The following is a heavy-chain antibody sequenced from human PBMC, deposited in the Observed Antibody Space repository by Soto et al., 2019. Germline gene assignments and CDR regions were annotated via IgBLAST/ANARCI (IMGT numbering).Heavy chain of an antibody. D-gene: IGHD1-7*01. Sequence: QVQLVESGGGVVQPGRSLRLSCAASGFTFSSYGMHWVRQAPGKGLEWVAVIWYDGSNKYYADSVKGRFTISRDNSKNTLYLQMNSLRAEDTAVYYCARDRIELRGGIDYWGQGTLVTVSS. CDR3: ARDRIELRGGIDY. CDR1: GFTFSSYG. J-gene: IGHJ4*02. V-gene: IGHV3-33*01. CDR2: IWYDGSNK.